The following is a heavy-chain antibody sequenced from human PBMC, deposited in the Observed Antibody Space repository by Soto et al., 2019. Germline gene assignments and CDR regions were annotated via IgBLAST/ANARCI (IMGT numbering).Heavy chain of an antibody. V-gene: IGHV4-31*03. CDR2: IYYSGST. CDR1: GGSVNNANYF. CDR3: ARDADYGGSRGGMDV. Sequence: QVRLEESGPGLVKPSETLSLICSVSGGSVNNANYFWNWIRHHPENGLEWIGYIYYSGSTRYNPSFKTRATRSIDTSKNQFALRLNSVTVADTAVYFCARDADYGGSRGGMDVWGRGTTVTVSS. J-gene: IGHJ6*02. D-gene: IGHD4-17*01.